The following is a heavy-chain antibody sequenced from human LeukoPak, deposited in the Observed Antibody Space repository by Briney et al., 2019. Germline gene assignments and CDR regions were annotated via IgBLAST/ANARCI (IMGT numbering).Heavy chain of an antibody. CDR2: INHSGST. V-gene: IGHV4-34*01. CDR1: GGSFSGYY. D-gene: IGHD3-10*01. Sequence: SETLSLTCAVYGGSFSGYYWSWIRQPPGKGLEWIGEINHSGSTNYNPSLKSRVTISVDTSKNQFSLKLSSVTAADTAVYYCARVLCPFRGVQNWFDPWGQGTLVTVSS. J-gene: IGHJ5*02. CDR3: ARVLCPFRGVQNWFDP.